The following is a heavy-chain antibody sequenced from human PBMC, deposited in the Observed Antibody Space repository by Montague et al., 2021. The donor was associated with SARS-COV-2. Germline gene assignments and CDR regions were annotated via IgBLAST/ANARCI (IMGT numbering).Heavy chain of an antibody. CDR1: GGSISSYY. V-gene: IGHV4-59*01. CDR3: ARRALGYCTGGSCCSRFDY. D-gene: IGHD2-15*01. CDR2: IYYSGST. J-gene: IGHJ4*02. Sequence: SETLSLTCTVSGGSISSYYWSWIRQPPGKGLEWIGYIYYSGSTNYNPSLKSRVTISVDTSKNQFSLKLSSVTAADTAVYYCARRALGYCTGGSCCSRFDYWGQGTLVTVSS.